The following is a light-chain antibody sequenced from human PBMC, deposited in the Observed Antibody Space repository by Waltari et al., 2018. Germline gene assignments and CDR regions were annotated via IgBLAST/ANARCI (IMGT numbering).Light chain of an antibody. CDR1: QSISSN. V-gene: IGKV1-39*01. Sequence: DIQMTQSPSSLSASVVDRDTITCRASQSISSNLNWYQQKPGKAPKLLIYAASSLQSGVPSRLSGSRSEKDFTHTISSLQPQDFATYYCQQSYSTPYTSSQGTKLEIK. CDR2: AAS. J-gene: IGKJ2*01. CDR3: QQSYSTPYT.